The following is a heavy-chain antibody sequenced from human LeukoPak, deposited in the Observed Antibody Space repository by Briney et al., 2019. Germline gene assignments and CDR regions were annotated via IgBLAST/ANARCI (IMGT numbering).Heavy chain of an antibody. CDR2: INHGGLT. J-gene: IGHJ5*02. V-gene: IGHV4-34*01. CDR1: GDSFKNYY. Sequence: SETLSLTCAVYGDSFKNYYWTWIRQSPEKGLEWIGEINHGGLTSYNPSLESRLTLLVDTSKNQFSLNLRSVTAADTAVYFCARARAFVWGSYRYIPYYFDPWGQGTLVTVSS. D-gene: IGHD3-16*02. CDR3: ARARAFVWGSYRYIPYYFDP.